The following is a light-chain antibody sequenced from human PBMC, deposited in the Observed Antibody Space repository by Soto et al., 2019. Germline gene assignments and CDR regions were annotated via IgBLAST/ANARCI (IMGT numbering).Light chain of an antibody. J-gene: IGLJ1*01. CDR1: SSNIGAGYD. V-gene: IGLV1-40*01. CDR3: QSYDSSLSGFYV. CDR2: GNS. Sequence: QSVLTQPPSVSGAPGQRVTIFCTGSSSNIGAGYDVHWYQQLPGTAPKLLIYGNSNRPSGVPDRFSGSKSGTSASLAITGLQAEDEADYYCQSYDSSLSGFYVFGTGTKVTVL.